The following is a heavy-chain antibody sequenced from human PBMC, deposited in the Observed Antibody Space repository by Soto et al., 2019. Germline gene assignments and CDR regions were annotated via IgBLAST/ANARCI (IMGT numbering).Heavy chain of an antibody. D-gene: IGHD6-19*01. CDR3: ASRAYSNGWYPYYFDY. Sequence: GGSLRLSCAASGFTFSSYAMSWVRQAPGEGLEWVSTISGNGGSTYYADSVQGRFTISRDNSKSTLRLQINSLRAEDTAVYYCASRAYSNGWYPYYFDYWGQGTLVTVSS. CDR1: GFTFSSYA. CDR2: ISGNGGST. J-gene: IGHJ4*02. V-gene: IGHV3-23*01.